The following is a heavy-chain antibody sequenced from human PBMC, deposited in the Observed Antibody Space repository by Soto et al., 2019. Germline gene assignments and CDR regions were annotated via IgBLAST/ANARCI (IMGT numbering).Heavy chain of an antibody. D-gene: IGHD3-3*01. Sequence: PGGSLRLSCAASGFTFSSYGMHWVRQAPGKGLEWVAVISYDGSNKYYADSVKGRFTISRDNSKNTLYLQMNSLRAEDTAVYYCAKPYYDFWSGPQPFDYWGQGTLVTVSS. CDR2: ISYDGSNK. J-gene: IGHJ4*02. CDR3: AKPYYDFWSGPQPFDY. CDR1: GFTFSSYG. V-gene: IGHV3-30*18.